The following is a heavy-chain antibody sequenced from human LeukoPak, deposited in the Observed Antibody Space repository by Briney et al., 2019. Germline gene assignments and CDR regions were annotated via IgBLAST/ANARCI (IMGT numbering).Heavy chain of an antibody. CDR1: GYTFTSYG. Sequence: ASVKVSCKSSGYTFTSYGISWVRQAPGQGLEWMGWISAYNGNTNYAQKLQGRVTMTTDTSTSTAYMELRSLRSDDTAVYYCARDIPRIGGWSNDYWGQGTLVTVSS. CDR3: ARDIPRIGGWSNDY. D-gene: IGHD6-19*01. V-gene: IGHV1-18*01. CDR2: ISAYNGNT. J-gene: IGHJ4*02.